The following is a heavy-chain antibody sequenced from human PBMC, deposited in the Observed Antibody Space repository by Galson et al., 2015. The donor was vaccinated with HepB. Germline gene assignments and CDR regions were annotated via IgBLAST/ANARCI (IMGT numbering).Heavy chain of an antibody. CDR2: LADDGSNK. V-gene: IGHV3-30*18. CDR3: AKRARYYYYMDF. CDR1: GFAFSSYG. Sequence: SLRLSCAASGFAFSSYGMHWVRQAPGRGLEWVAVLADDGSNKYYADSVKGRFTISRDNSKNTLYLQMNSLRAEDTAVYYCAKRARYYYYMDFWGKGTTVTVSS. J-gene: IGHJ6*03.